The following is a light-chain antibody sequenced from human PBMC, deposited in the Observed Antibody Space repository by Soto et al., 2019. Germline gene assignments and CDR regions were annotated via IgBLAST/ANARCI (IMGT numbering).Light chain of an antibody. Sequence: EIVLTQSPATLSLSPGERATLSCRASQSVFTYLAWYQQKPGQAPRLLIYAASSRPAGVPDRFSGSGSGTDFSLTISRLEAEDFAVYYCQQYETSPGTFGQGPRWIS. CDR3: QQYETSPGT. CDR2: AAS. V-gene: IGKV3-20*01. CDR1: QSVFTY. J-gene: IGKJ1*01.